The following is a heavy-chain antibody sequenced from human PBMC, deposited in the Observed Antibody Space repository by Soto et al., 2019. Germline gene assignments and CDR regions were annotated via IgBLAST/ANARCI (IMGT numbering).Heavy chain of an antibody. CDR2: ISYDGSNK. CDR3: AKGTDYYYMDV. J-gene: IGHJ6*03. D-gene: IGHD1-1*01. Sequence: GGSLRLSCAASGFTFSSYGMHWVRQAPGKGLEWVAVISYDGSNKYYADSVKGRFTISRDNSKNTLYLQMNSLRAEDTAVYYCAKGTDYYYMDVWGKGTTVTVSS. CDR1: GFTFSSYG. V-gene: IGHV3-30*18.